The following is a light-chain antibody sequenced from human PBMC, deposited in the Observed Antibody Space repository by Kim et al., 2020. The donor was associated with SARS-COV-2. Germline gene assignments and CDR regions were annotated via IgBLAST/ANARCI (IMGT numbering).Light chain of an antibody. CDR2: DVS. Sequence: SALTQPASVSGSPGKSITISCTGTSSDVGGYNYVSWYQQHPGKAPKLMIYDVSKRPSGVSNRFSGSKSGNTASLTISGLQAEDEADYYCSSYTSSSTYVFGTGTKVTVL. CDR1: SSDVGGYNY. V-gene: IGLV2-14*01. CDR3: SSYTSSSTYV. J-gene: IGLJ1*01.